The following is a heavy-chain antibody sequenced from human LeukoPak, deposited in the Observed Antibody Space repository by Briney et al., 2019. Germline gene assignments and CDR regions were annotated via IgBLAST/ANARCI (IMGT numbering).Heavy chain of an antibody. D-gene: IGHD4-23*01. CDR3: AKKETVVRPGNYFDH. Sequence: PGGSLRLSCAASGFTFSNYDMNWVRQAPGKGPEWVSAINDGGYNTYYADSVRGRFTISRDNAKNTLYLQMNSLRAEDTAVYYCAKKETVVRPGNYFDHWGQGTLVTVSS. J-gene: IGHJ4*02. V-gene: IGHV3-23*01. CDR2: INDGGYNT. CDR1: GFTFSNYD.